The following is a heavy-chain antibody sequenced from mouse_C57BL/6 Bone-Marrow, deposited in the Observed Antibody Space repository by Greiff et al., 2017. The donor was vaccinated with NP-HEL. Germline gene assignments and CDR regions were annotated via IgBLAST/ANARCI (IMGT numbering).Heavy chain of an antibody. Sequence: EVKLMESGGDLVKPGGSLKLSCAASGFTFSSYGMSWVRQTPDKRLEWVATISSGGSYTYYLDSVKGRFTISRDNAKNTLYLQMSSLKSEDTAMYYCARRRGLRTGDAMDYWGQGTSVTVSS. V-gene: IGHV5-6*02. CDR3: ARRRGLRTGDAMDY. J-gene: IGHJ4*01. CDR1: GFTFSSYG. CDR2: ISSGGSYT. D-gene: IGHD2-4*01.